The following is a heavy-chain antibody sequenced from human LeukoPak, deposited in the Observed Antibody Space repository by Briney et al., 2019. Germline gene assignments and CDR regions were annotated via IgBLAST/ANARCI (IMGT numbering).Heavy chain of an antibody. Sequence: GGSLRLSCAASGLTFSHYAMSWVRQAPGKGLEWVSAISGSGISAYYADSVKGRFSISRDNSKNTVYLQMSSLRAEDTAVYYCATNRSGWASFDYWGQGTLVTVSS. J-gene: IGHJ4*02. CDR3: ATNRSGWASFDY. CDR1: GLTFSHYA. CDR2: ISGSGISA. D-gene: IGHD6-19*01. V-gene: IGHV3-23*01.